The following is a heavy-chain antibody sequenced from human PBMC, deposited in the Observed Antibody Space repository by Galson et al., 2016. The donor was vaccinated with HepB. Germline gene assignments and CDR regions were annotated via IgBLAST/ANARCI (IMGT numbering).Heavy chain of an antibody. Sequence: QSGAEVTKSGESLKISCKGSGYRFDKYWIGWVRQRPGKGLEWMGSIYPGDSDIRNSPSFEGQVTMSADKSITTAYLQWNTLKASDTAIYFCARENASGLDVYFYGMDGWGQGTTVTVS. J-gene: IGHJ6*02. CDR2: IYPGDSDI. D-gene: IGHD6-19*01. CDR3: ARENASGLDVYFYGMDG. V-gene: IGHV5-51*01. CDR1: GYRFDKYW.